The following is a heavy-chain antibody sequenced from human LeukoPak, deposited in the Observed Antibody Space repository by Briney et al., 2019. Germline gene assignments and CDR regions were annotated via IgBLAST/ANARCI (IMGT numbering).Heavy chain of an antibody. D-gene: IGHD3-22*01. CDR3: AKDGSHYYDSSGYLESYYFDY. V-gene: IGHV3-30*02. CDR2: IRYDGSNK. J-gene: IGHJ4*02. CDR1: GFTFSSYG. Sequence: GGSLRLSCAASGFTFSSYGMHWVRQAPGKGLEWVAFIRYDGSNKYYADSVKGRFTISRDNSKNTLYLQMNSLRAEDTAVYYCAKDGSHYYDSSGYLESYYFDYWGQGTLVTVSS.